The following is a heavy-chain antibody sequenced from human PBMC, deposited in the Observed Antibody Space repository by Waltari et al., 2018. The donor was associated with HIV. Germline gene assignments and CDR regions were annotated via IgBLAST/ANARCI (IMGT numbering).Heavy chain of an antibody. V-gene: IGHV4-34*01. CDR2: VNHSGNI. J-gene: IGHJ4*02. CDR1: RGSFSGYY. CDR3: SREGYGGNPANDFDF. Sequence: QVQLHRSGAGLLQPPETLSLTRTVPRGSFSGYYWSWIRQPPGQGLEWIGEVNHSGNINYNPSLKSRLIISVDTSKSQFSLRLKSVTAADTAVYYCSREGYGGNPANDFDFWGQGTLVSVSS. D-gene: IGHD2-15*01.